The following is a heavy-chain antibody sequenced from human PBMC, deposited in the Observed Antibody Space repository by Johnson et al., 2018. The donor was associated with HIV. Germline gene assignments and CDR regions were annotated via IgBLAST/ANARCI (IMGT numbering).Heavy chain of an antibody. D-gene: IGHD3-10*01. CDR3: TTEWEYYYGSGKLDAFDI. CDR2: VNSKNDGGTS. J-gene: IGHJ3*02. CDR1: GFTVSSNY. Sequence: MQLVESGGGLIQPGGSLRLSCAASGFTVSSNYMSWVRQAPGKGLEWVGRVNSKNDGGTSAYGAPGKGRFTISRDESKNMMYLQMNSLKTEDTAVYYCTTEWEYYYGSGKLDAFDIWGQGTMVTVSS. V-gene: IGHV3-15*01.